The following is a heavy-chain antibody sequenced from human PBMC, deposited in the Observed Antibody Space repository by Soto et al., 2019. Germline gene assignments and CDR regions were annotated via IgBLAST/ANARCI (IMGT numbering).Heavy chain of an antibody. Sequence: EVQLVESGGDLVQPGGSLRLSCAVSGFSFRNYWMSWVRQAPGKGLEWVANINHDGSEQNFLDSVKGRFTISRDNGKNSLFLQMNSLRAEYTAVYYCARDIGYSSFDYWGQGTLVTVSS. V-gene: IGHV3-7*01. D-gene: IGHD2-15*01. CDR2: INHDGSEQ. CDR1: GFSFRNYW. J-gene: IGHJ4*02. CDR3: ARDIGYSSFDY.